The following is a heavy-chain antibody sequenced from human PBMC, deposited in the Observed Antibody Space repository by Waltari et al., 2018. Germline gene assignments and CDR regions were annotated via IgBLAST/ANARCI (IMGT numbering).Heavy chain of an antibody. CDR2: IKQSGKT. CDR1: GGPFHDFF. J-gene: IGHJ6*03. D-gene: IGHD2-2*01. Sequence: QVRIDQWGTGLLKPSETLSLSCAVYGGPFHDFFWAWVRQAPGKGLEWLGEIKQSGKTYYNPSLESRVTLSVDPSKSQFSLSLRSVTAADTAVYYCARRNYCSSVTCYFDATSYYYYYMDVWGKGTALIVSS. V-gene: IGHV4-34*01. CDR3: ARRNYCSSVTCYFDATSYYYYYMDV.